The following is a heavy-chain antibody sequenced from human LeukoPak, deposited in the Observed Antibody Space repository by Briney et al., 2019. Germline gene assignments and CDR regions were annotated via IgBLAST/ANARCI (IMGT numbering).Heavy chain of an antibody. CDR2: IIPIFGTA. J-gene: IGHJ3*02. CDR3: ARDLADDAFDI. V-gene: IGHV1-69*06. CDR1: GGTFSSYA. Sequence: GASVKVSCKAPGGTFSSYAISWVRQAPGQGLEWMGGIIPIFGTANYAQKFQGRVTITADKSTSTAYMELSSLRSEDTVVYYCARDLADDAFDIWGQGTMVTVSS.